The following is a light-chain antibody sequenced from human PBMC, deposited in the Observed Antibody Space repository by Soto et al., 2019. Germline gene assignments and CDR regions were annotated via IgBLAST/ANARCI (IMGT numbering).Light chain of an antibody. CDR3: QQYNSFSLT. CDR2: GAS. CDR1: QSVSTN. V-gene: IGKV3-15*01. J-gene: IGKJ4*01. Sequence: ETVMTQSPATLSVSPGERATLSCRASQSVSTNLAWYQHKPGQAPRLLISGASTRATGLPARFSGSGSGTEFTLTISSLQPEDFAIYYCQQYNSFSLTFGGGTKVDIK.